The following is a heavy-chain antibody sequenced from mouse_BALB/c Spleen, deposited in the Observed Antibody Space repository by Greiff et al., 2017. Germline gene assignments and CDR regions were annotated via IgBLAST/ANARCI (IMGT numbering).Heavy chain of an antibody. CDR3: ARSKRYGSPYFDY. J-gene: IGHJ2*01. Sequence: QVQLQQSGAELVRPGVSVKISCKGSGYTFTDYAMHWVKQSHAKSLEWIGVISTYYGDASYNQKFKGKATMTVDKSSSTAYMELARLTSEDSAIYYCARSKRYGSPYFDYWGQGTTLTVSS. CDR2: ISTYYGDA. D-gene: IGHD1-1*01. CDR1: GYTFTDYA. V-gene: IGHV1S137*01.